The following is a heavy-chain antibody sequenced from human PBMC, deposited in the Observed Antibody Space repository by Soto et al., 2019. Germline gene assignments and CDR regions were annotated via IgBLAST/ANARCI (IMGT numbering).Heavy chain of an antibody. V-gene: IGHV5-51*01. CDR1: GYSFTSYW. CDR3: ARRSYYYDSSGPTTDAFDI. CDR2: IYPGDSDT. J-gene: IGHJ3*02. D-gene: IGHD3-22*01. Sequence: GESLKISCKGSGYSFTSYWIGWVRQMPGKGLEWMGIIYPGDSDTRYSPSFQGQVTISADKSISTAYLQWSSLKASDTAMYYCARRSYYYDSSGPTTDAFDIWGQGTTVTVSS.